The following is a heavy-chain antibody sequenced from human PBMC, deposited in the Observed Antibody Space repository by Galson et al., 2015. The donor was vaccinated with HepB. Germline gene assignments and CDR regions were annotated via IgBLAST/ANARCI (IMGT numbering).Heavy chain of an antibody. D-gene: IGHD3/OR15-3a*01. CDR1: GFTFSDYY. J-gene: IGHJ4*02. V-gene: IGHV3-11*05. Sequence: SLRLSCAASGFTFSDYYMSWIRQAPGKGLEWISYISNSGSYTKYADSVKGRFTISRDNAKNSLYVEMNSLGAEDTAVYYCARDRDPDGPPDYWCQGTLVTVSS. CDR2: ISNSGSYT. CDR3: ARDRDPDGPPDY.